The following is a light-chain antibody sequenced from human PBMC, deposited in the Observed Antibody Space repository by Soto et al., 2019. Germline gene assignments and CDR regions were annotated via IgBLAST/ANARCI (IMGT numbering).Light chain of an antibody. CDR1: SSDVGGYNY. V-gene: IGLV2-14*01. CDR2: DVS. J-gene: IGLJ1*01. Sequence: QSVLTQPASVSGSPGQSITISCTGTSSDVGGYNYVSWYQQHPGKAPKFMIYDVSNRPSGVSNRFSGSKSGNTASLTISGLQAEDEADYYCSSYTSSSTEVFGTGTKVT. CDR3: SSYTSSSTEV.